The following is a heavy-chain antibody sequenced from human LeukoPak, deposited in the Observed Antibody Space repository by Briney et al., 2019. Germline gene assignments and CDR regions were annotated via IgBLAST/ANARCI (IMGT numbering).Heavy chain of an antibody. CDR2: IYYSGST. J-gene: IGHJ5*02. CDR3: ARWAAAAKFRWFDP. Sequence: SETLSLTCTVSGGSVSSGSYYWSWIRQPPGKGLEWIGYIYYSGSTNYNPSLKSRVTISVDTSKNQFSLKLSSVTAADTAVYYCARWAAAAKFRWFDPWGQGTLVTVSS. CDR1: GGSVSSGSYY. D-gene: IGHD6-13*01. V-gene: IGHV4-61*01.